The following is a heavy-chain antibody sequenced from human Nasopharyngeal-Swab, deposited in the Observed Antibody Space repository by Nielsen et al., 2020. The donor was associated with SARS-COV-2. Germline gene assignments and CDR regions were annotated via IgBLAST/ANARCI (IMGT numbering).Heavy chain of an antibody. CDR1: GFTFSDYY. Sequence: GESLKISCAASGFTFSDYYMSWIRQAPGKGLEWVSYIRSSGSTIYNADSVKGRFTISRDNAKNSLYLQMNSLTAEDTAVYYCARGQQGALYYFDYWGQGTLVNVSS. V-gene: IGHV3-11*04. J-gene: IGHJ4*02. CDR2: IRSSGSTI. D-gene: IGHD6-13*01. CDR3: ARGQQGALYYFDY.